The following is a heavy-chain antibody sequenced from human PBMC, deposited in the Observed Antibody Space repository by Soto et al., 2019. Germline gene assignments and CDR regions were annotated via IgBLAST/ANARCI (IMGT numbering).Heavy chain of an antibody. Sequence: GGSLRLSCAASGFTFSSYAMSWVRQAPGKGLEWVSAISGSGGSTYYADSVKGRFTISRDNSKNTLYLQMNSLRAEDTAVYYYAKDRDYYDRLGYFQHWGQGTLVTVSS. CDR2: ISGSGGST. V-gene: IGHV3-23*01. J-gene: IGHJ1*01. CDR1: GFTFSSYA. D-gene: IGHD3-22*01. CDR3: AKDRDYYDRLGYFQH.